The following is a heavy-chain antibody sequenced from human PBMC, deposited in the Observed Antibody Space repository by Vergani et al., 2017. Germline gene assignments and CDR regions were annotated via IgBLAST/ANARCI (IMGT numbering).Heavy chain of an antibody. J-gene: IGHJ4*02. Sequence: QVQLVESGGGVVQPGRSLRLSCAASGFTFSSYGMHWVRQAPGKGLEWVAVIWYDGSHKYYADSVKGRFTISRDNSKNTLYLQMNSLRGEATAVYYCARDSGPGTYISGWYAFDYWGQGTLVTVSS. CDR2: IWYDGSHK. CDR1: GFTFSSYG. D-gene: IGHD6-19*01. V-gene: IGHV3-33*01. CDR3: ARDSGPGTYISGWYAFDY.